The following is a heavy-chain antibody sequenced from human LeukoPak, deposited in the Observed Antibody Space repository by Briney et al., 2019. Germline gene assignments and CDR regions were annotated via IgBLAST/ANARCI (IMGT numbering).Heavy chain of an antibody. J-gene: IGHJ3*02. CDR1: GGTFSSYA. CDR3: ARDNRDAFDI. CDR2: IIPIFGTA. V-gene: IGHV1-69*13. Sequence: EASVTVSCTASGGTFSSYAISWVRQAPGQGLEWMGGIIPIFGTANYAQKFQGRVTITADESTSTAYMELSSLRSEDTAVYYCARDNRDAFDIWGQGTMVTVSS. D-gene: IGHD1-14*01.